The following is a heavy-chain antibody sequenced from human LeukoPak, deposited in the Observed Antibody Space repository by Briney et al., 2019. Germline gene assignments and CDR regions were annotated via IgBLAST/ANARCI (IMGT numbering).Heavy chain of an antibody. V-gene: IGHV1-69*05. CDR2: IIPIFGTA. CDR3: ARDFAGAKSNWFDP. CDR1: GGTFSSYA. Sequence: SVKVSCKASGGTFSSYAISWVRQAPGQGLEWMGGIIPIFGTANYAQKLQGRVTMTTDTSTSTAYMELRSLRSDDTAVYYCARDFAGAKSNWFDPWGQGTLVTVSS. J-gene: IGHJ5*02. D-gene: IGHD1-26*01.